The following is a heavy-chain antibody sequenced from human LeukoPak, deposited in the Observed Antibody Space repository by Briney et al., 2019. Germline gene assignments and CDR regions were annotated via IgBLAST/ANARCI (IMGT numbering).Heavy chain of an antibody. CDR3: AIEDYSSSSIDH. J-gene: IGHJ5*02. CDR2: IYISGST. V-gene: IGHV4-61*02. CDR1: GDSISSGSYY. Sequence: SETLSLTCTVSGDSISSGSYYWSWIRQPAGKGLEWIVRIYISGSTNYNPSLKSRVTISVDTSRDQFSLKLSSQTAADTAVYYCAIEDYSSSSIDHWGQGTLVTVSS. D-gene: IGHD6-6*01.